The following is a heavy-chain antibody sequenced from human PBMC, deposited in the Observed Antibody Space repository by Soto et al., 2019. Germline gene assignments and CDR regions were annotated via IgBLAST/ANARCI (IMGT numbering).Heavy chain of an antibody. V-gene: IGHV1-2*04. CDR3: ARESGGATATLDYYYFYMDV. J-gene: IGHJ6*03. D-gene: IGHD5-12*01. Sequence: QVQLVQSGAEVRKPGASATVSCRSSGDSFNDYYIHWVRQAPGQGFEWMGWINPNGGVTKYAQKFQGWVSMTRDTSIRTVYMQLSRLRSDDTAVYYCARESGGATATLDYYYFYMDVWGTGTTVTVSS. CDR1: GDSFNDYY. CDR2: INPNGGVT.